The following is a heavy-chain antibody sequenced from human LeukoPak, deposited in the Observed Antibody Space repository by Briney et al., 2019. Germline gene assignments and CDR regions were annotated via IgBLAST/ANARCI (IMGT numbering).Heavy chain of an antibody. CDR1: GGTFSSYA. D-gene: IGHD6-19*01. Sequence: SVKVSCKASGGTFSSYAISWVRQAPGQGLEWMGGIIPIFGTANYAQKFQGRVTITADESTSTAYMVLSSLRSEDTAVYYCARVIAVAGKANYYYGMDVWGQGTTVTVSS. CDR2: IIPIFGTA. J-gene: IGHJ6*02. CDR3: ARVIAVAGKANYYYGMDV. V-gene: IGHV1-69*13.